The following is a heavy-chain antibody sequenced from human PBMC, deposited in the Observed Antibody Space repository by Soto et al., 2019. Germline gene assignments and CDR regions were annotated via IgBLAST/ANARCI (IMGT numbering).Heavy chain of an antibody. D-gene: IGHD6-13*01. CDR3: AREGGNVAAAVTPGDYYHHYRLAV. CDR1: GGSISSGGYY. J-gene: IGHJ6*02. CDR2: IYYSGST. V-gene: IGHV4-31*03. Sequence: PSETLSLTCTVSGGSISSGGYYWSWIRQHPGKGLEWIGYIYYSGSTYYNPSLKSRVTISVDTSKNQFSLKLSSVTAADTAVYYCAREGGNVAAAVTPGDYYHHYRLAVWGQGTTVTVSS.